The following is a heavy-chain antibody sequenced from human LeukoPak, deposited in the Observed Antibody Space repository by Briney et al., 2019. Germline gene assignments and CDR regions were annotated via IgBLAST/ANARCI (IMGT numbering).Heavy chain of an antibody. J-gene: IGHJ6*04. Sequence: GRSLRLSWAASGFTFSSHGMHWVRQAPGKRLEWVTVISYDGSNKYYADSVKGRFTISRDNSKNTLHLQMNSLRAEDTAVYYCAKTRISGWFLRNYGMDVWGKGTAVTVSS. V-gene: IGHV3-30*18. CDR3: AKTRISGWFLRNYGMDV. CDR1: GFTFSSHG. CDR2: ISYDGSNK. D-gene: IGHD6-19*01.